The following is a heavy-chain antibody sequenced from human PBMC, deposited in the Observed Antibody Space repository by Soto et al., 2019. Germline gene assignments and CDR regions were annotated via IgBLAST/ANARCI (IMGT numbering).Heavy chain of an antibody. V-gene: IGHV3-7*01. Sequence: EVQLVDSGGGLVHPGGSLRLSCAASGFIFTNYWMSWVRQAPGKGLEWVANIKQDGNEKHYVDSVKGRFTISRDNAKNSVYLQMNSLRAEDTAVYYCARERGGYYDSSGYYYVGWFDPWGQGTLVTVSS. CDR1: GFIFTNYW. D-gene: IGHD3-22*01. J-gene: IGHJ5*02. CDR2: IKQDGNEK. CDR3: ARERGGYYDSSGYYYVGWFDP.